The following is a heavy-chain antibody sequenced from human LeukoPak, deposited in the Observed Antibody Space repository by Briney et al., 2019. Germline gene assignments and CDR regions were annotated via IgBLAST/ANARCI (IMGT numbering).Heavy chain of an antibody. D-gene: IGHD3-22*01. CDR3: ARDEPYDSSGYSDY. V-gene: IGHV3-48*04. CDR2: ISSSSSTI. CDR1: GFTFSSYS. Sequence: GGSLRLSCAASGFTFSSYSMNWVRQAPGKGLEWVSYISSSSSTIYYADSVKGRFTISRDNAKNSLYLQMNSLRAEDTAVYYCARDEPYDSSGYSDYWGQGTLVTVSS. J-gene: IGHJ4*02.